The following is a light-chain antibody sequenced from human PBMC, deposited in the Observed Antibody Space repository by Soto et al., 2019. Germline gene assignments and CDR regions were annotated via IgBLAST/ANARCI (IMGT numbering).Light chain of an antibody. CDR2: AAS. Sequence: DIQLTQSPSFLSASVGDRVAITCRASQGVSRYVAWYQQKPGKPPELLIYAASTLQSGVPPRFSGSASGTEFTLTIDSLQPEDFETYYCQQLNNYPFTFVGGTKVDIK. CDR3: QQLNNYPFT. J-gene: IGKJ4*01. CDR1: QGVSRY. V-gene: IGKV1-9*01.